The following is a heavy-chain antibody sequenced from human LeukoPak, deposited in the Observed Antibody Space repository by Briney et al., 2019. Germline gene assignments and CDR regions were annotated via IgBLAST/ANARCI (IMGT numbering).Heavy chain of an antibody. V-gene: IGHV3-20*04. CDR2: INWNGGST. Sequence: PGGSLRLSCAASGFRFDDYGMNWVRQVPGKGLEWISGINWNGGSTGYGDSVKGRFTISRDNAENSLYLQMNSLRAEDTAVYYCARGGSTISDYWGQGTLVTVSS. CDR3: ARGGSTISDY. CDR1: GFRFDDYG. D-gene: IGHD5-24*01. J-gene: IGHJ4*02.